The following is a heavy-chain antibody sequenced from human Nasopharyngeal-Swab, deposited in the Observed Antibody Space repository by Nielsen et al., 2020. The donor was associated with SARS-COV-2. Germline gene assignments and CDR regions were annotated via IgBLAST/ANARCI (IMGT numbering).Heavy chain of an antibody. Sequence: LRLSCAASGFTFDDYAMHWVRQAPGKGLEWVSGISWNSGSIGYADSVKGRFTISRDNAKNSLYLQMNSLRAEDTALYYCARDVVVVPAANQFYYYGMDVWGQGTTVTVSS. CDR3: ARDVVVVPAANQFYYYGMDV. D-gene: IGHD2-2*01. J-gene: IGHJ6*02. CDR2: ISWNSGSI. V-gene: IGHV3-9*01. CDR1: GFTFDDYA.